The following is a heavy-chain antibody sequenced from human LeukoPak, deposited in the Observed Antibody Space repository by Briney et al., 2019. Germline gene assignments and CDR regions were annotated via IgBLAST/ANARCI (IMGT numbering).Heavy chain of an antibody. CDR1: GGSFSGYY. J-gene: IGHJ4*02. CDR3: ARDTMAKYFDY. CDR2: INHSGST. Sequence: PWETLSLTCAVYGGSFSGYYWSWIRQPPGKGLEWIGEINHSGSTNYNPSHKSRVTISVDTSKNQFSLKLSSVTAADTAVYYCARDTMAKYFDYWGQGTLVTVSS. V-gene: IGHV4-34*01. D-gene: IGHD5-24*01.